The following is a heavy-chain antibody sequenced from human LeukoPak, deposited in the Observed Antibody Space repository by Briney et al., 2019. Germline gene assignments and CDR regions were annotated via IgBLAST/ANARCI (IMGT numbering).Heavy chain of an antibody. J-gene: IGHJ6*03. CDR2: INPHSGGT. CDR1: GYTFSGYY. V-gene: IGHV1-2*02. CDR3: ARVEYVPRNIAARPGGMDV. Sequence: GASVKVSCKASGYTFSGYYMHWVRQAPGQGLEWMGWINPHSGGTNYAQKFQGRVTMTRDTSISTAYMELSRLRSDDTAVYYCARVEYVPRNIAARPGGMDVWGKGTTVTVSS. D-gene: IGHD6-6*01.